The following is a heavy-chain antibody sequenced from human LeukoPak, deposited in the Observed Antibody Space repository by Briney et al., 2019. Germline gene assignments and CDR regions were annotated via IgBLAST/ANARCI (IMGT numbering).Heavy chain of an antibody. Sequence: PGRSLRLSCAASGFTFSSYAMHWVRQAPGKGLEWVAVISYDGSNKYYADSVKGRFTISRDNSKNTLYLQMNSLRAEDTAVYYCATTTVVTGSYYYYGMDVWGQGTTVTVSS. CDR2: ISYDGSNK. CDR3: ATTTVVTGSYYYYGMDV. D-gene: IGHD4-23*01. CDR1: GFTFSSYA. V-gene: IGHV3-30-3*01. J-gene: IGHJ6*02.